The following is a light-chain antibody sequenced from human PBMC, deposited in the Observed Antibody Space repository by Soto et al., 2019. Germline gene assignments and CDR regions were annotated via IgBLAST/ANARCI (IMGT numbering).Light chain of an antibody. CDR3: QQSGDTPPWT. CDR2: AAS. Sequence: DIQMTQSPSSLSASVGDRVTITCRASQSIRIYLNWYQQKPGKAPELLIFAASSLQSGVPSSFSGSGSGTDFTLTISSLQPEDFATYYCQQSGDTPPWTFGQGTKVEIK. J-gene: IGKJ1*01. V-gene: IGKV1-39*01. CDR1: QSIRIY.